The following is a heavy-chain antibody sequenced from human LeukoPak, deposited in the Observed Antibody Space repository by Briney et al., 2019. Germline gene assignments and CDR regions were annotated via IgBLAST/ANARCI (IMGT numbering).Heavy chain of an antibody. CDR2: ISSSGSTI. J-gene: IGHJ6*02. CDR1: GFTFSSYE. V-gene: IGHV3-48*03. CDR3: AGRVKYYYGMDV. D-gene: IGHD2-15*01. Sequence: GGSLRLSCAASGFTFSSYEMNWVRQAPGEGLEWVSYISSSGSTIYYADSVKGRFTISRDNAKNSLYLQMNSLRAEDTAVYYCAGRVKYYYGMDVWGQGTTVTVSS.